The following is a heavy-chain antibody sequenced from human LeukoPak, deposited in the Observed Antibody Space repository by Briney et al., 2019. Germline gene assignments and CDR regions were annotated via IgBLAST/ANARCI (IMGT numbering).Heavy chain of an antibody. D-gene: IGHD3-22*01. Sequence: KSSETLSLTCAVYGGSFSGYYWSWIRQPPGKGLEWIGEINHSGSTNYNPSLKSRVTISVDTSKNQFSLKLSSVTAADTAVYYCAGITMIVVAVETAGLDYWGQGTLVTVSS. CDR2: INHSGST. CDR3: AGITMIVVAVETAGLDY. V-gene: IGHV4-34*01. CDR1: GGSFSGYY. J-gene: IGHJ4*02.